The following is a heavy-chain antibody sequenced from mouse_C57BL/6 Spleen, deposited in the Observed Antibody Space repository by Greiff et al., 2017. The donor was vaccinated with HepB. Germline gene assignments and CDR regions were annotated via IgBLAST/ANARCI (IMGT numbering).Heavy chain of an antibody. Sequence: EVQVVESGGGLVKPGGSLKLSCAASGFTFSSYAMSWVRQTPEKRLEWVATISDGGSYTYYPDNVKGRFPISRDNAKNNLYLQMSHLKSEDTAMYYCARPPLLLRYFDVWGTGTTVTVSS. CDR3: ARPPLLLRYFDV. J-gene: IGHJ1*03. CDR1: GFTFSSYA. D-gene: IGHD1-1*01. CDR2: ISDGGSYT. V-gene: IGHV5-4*01.